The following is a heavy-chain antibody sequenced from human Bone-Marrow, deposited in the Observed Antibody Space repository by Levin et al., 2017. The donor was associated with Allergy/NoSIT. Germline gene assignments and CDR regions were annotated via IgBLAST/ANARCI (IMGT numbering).Heavy chain of an antibody. CDR3: ARDVTRTFDY. D-gene: IGHD2-21*02. J-gene: IGHJ4*02. CDR2: TYYRSKWYS. CDR1: GDSVSSTSAA. V-gene: IGHV6-1*01. Sequence: SQTLSLPCDISGDSVSSTSAAWNWIRLSPSRGLEWLGRTYYRSKWYSDYAVSVRGRITINPDTSKNQFSLVLTSVTPDDSATYFCARDVTRTFDYWGQGTLVTVSS.